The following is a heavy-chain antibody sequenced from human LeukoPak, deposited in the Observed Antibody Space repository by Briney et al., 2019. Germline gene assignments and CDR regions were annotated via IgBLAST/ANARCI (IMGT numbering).Heavy chain of an antibody. CDR1: GGFISSYY. CDR2: VYYSGRT. V-gene: IGHV4-59*08. Sequence: SETLSLTCTVSGGFISSYYWSWIRQPPGKVLEWIGYVYYSGRTNYNPSLKSRVTISVDTSKNQFSLKQSYVTPQDTAVYYCASPIQDSSGYNDAFDIWGQGTMVTVSS. D-gene: IGHD3-22*01. J-gene: IGHJ3*02. CDR3: ASPIQDSSGYNDAFDI.